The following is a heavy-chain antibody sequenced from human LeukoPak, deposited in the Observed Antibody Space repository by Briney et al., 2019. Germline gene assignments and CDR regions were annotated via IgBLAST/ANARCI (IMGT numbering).Heavy chain of an antibody. D-gene: IGHD3-3*01. CDR2: IHYIGNT. CDR1: GDSISTSGYH. V-gene: IGHV4-31*03. CDR3: ARVRDDYFFDF. J-gene: IGHJ4*02. Sequence: SETLSLICTVSGDSISTSGYHWSWIRQHPGTGLEGIAYIHYIGNTYYNPALESRVTMSVDTSSNQFSLNVASVTAADTAVYYCARVRDDYFFDFWGQGILVTVSS.